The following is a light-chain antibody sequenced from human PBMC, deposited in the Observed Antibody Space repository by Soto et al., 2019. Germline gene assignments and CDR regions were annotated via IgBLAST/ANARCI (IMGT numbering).Light chain of an antibody. CDR2: GAS. CDR1: QSVSSN. CDR3: QQYNNWPFT. Sequence: EIVMTQSPATLSVSPGVRATLSCRASQSVSSNLAWYQQKPDQAPRLLIYGASTRATGIPARFSGSGSGTEFTLTISSLQSEDFAVYYCQQYNNWPFTFGPGTKVDIK. V-gene: IGKV3-15*01. J-gene: IGKJ3*01.